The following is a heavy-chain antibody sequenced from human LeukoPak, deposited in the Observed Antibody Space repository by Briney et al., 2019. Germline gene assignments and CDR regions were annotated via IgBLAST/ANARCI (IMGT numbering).Heavy chain of an antibody. J-gene: IGHJ3*02. D-gene: IGHD6-13*01. V-gene: IGHV1-69*05. CDR2: IIPIFGTA. Sequence: SVKVSCKASGGTFSSYAISWVRQAPGQGLEWMGGIIPIFGTANYAQKFQGRVTITTDESTSTAYMELSSLRSEDTAVYYCARALYDNSSSWSDAFDIWGQGTMVTVSS. CDR1: GGTFSSYA. CDR3: ARALYDNSSSWSDAFDI.